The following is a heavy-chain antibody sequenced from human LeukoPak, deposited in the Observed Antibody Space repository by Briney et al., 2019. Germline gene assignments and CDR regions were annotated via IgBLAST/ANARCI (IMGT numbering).Heavy chain of an antibody. CDR3: ARAEALYSYGPKSCLDY. J-gene: IGHJ4*02. Sequence: ASVKLSCNASGYTFKSYGISWVRQAPGHRLEWMGWFRAYNGNTHHAQNLQGRVTMTTDTSTRTAYMGRRSLRSDHTAVYFCARAEALYSYGPKSCLDYWGQGTLVTVSS. CDR2: FRAYNGNT. V-gene: IGHV1-18*01. D-gene: IGHD5-18*01. CDR1: GYTFKSYG.